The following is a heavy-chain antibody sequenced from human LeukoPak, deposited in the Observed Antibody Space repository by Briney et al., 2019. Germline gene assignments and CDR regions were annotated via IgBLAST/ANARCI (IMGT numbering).Heavy chain of an antibody. Sequence: GGSLRLSCAASGFTFDDYAMHWVRQAPGKGLEWVAVISYDGSNKYYADSVKGRFTISRGNSKNTLYLQMNSLRAEDTAVYYCASAPPDSSGPCDYWGQGTLVTVSS. CDR3: ASAPPDSSGPCDY. CDR2: ISYDGSNK. D-gene: IGHD3-22*01. V-gene: IGHV3-30-3*01. J-gene: IGHJ4*02. CDR1: GFTFDDYA.